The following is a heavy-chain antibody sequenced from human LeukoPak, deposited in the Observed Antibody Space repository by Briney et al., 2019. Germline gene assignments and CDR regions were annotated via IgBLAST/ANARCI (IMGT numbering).Heavy chain of an antibody. J-gene: IGHJ4*02. CDR2: IYSGGRT. CDR3: AREPLTGYYGFDY. V-gene: IGHV3-53*01. Sequence: GGSVRLSCTASGFIVSFNYMSWARQARGKGLEWVPGIYSGGRTEYADSVKGRFSVSRDNSKNTVYLQMNSLRADDTALYYCAREPLTGYYGFDYWGQGTQVTVSS. D-gene: IGHD3-9*01. CDR1: GFIVSFNY.